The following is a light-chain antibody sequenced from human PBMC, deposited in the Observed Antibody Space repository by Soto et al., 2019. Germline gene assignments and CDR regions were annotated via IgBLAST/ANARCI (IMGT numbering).Light chain of an antibody. V-gene: IGKV3-11*01. CDR1: QSVSSY. J-gene: IGKJ4*01. CDR3: QQHSNWRLT. Sequence: EIMLTQSPATLSLSPGERATLSCTASQSVSSYLAWYQQKPGQAPRLLIYDASNRATGIPARFSGSGSGTDFTLTISSLEPEDFAVYYCQQHSNWRLTFVGGTKVEIK. CDR2: DAS.